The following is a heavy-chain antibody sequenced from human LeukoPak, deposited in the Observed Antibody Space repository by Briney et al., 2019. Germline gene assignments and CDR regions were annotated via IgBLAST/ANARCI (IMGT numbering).Heavy chain of an antibody. D-gene: IGHD3-10*01. CDR2: IIPIFGTA. V-gene: IGHV1-69*13. CDR1: GGTFSSYA. Sequence: ASVKVSCKASGGTFSSYAISWVRQAPGQGLEWMGGIIPIFGTANYAQKFQGRVTITADESTSTAYMELSSLRSEDTAVYYCARFGTSDSYYYYGMDVWGQGTTVTVSS. CDR3: ARFGTSDSYYYYGMDV. J-gene: IGHJ6*02.